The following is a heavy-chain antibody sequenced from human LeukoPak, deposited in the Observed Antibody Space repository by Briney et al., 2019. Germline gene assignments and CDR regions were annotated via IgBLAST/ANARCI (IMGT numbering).Heavy chain of an antibody. J-gene: IGHJ5*02. Sequence: SETLSLTCTVSGGSIRSYYWNWIRQPPGKGLEWIGYIYYSGSTNYNPSLKSRVTISVDTSKNQFSLKLSSVTAADTAVYYCAREQKENWFDPWGQGTLVTVSS. V-gene: IGHV4-59*01. CDR2: IYYSGST. CDR1: GGSIRSYY. CDR3: AREQKENWFDP.